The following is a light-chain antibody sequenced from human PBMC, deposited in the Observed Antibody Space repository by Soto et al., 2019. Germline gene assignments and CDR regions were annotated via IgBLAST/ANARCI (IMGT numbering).Light chain of an antibody. Sequence: QSALTQPASVSGSPGQSITISCSGTSRDIGAYNLVSWYQQPPGKAPKLLIYEVRNRPSGISNRCSGSKSGTTASLTISRRLPEDEADYYCSAYTSRSTLVFGGGTKLTVL. J-gene: IGLJ2*01. CDR2: EVR. CDR1: SRDIGAYNL. V-gene: IGLV2-14*01. CDR3: SAYTSRSTLV.